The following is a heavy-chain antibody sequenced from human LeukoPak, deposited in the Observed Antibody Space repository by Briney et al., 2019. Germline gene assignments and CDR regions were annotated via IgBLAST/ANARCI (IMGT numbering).Heavy chain of an antibody. J-gene: IGHJ3*02. D-gene: IGHD3-10*01. Sequence: SQILSLTCAISVDSVSSHRAGWNWIRQSPSKGLELLGRTYYRSKWYNDYAVSVKSRITINPDTSKNQFSLQLNSVTPEDTAVYYCARRWFGELLDDAFDIWGQGTMVTVSS. CDR1: VDSVSSHRAG. CDR2: TYYRSKWYN. V-gene: IGHV6-1*01. CDR3: ARRWFGELLDDAFDI.